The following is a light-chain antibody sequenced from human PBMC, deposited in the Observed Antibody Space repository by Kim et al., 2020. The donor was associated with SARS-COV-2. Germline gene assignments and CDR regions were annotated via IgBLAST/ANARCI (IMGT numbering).Light chain of an antibody. CDR3: QQCNGRPPLT. CDR1: QTINNR. Sequence: SRGNSPTLSCTARQTINNRLVWYQHTPGQATRLLIYAATTGASSAQGWFIGSASDEDSLLTISRVPSEVFAFYCCQQCNGRPPLTFGQGTKVDIK. V-gene: IGKV3-15*01. CDR2: AAT. J-gene: IGKJ1*01.